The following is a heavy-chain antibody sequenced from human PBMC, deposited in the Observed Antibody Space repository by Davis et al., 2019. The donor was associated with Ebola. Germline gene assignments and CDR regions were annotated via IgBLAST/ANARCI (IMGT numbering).Heavy chain of an antibody. CDR3: ARFRSRNYYYYGMDV. CDR1: RGTFSSYA. Sequence: SSVQVSCKASRGTFSSYAISWVRQPPGQGLEWMGRIIPILGIANYAQKFQGRVTITADKSTSTAYMELSSLRSEDTAVYYCARFRSRNYYYYGMDVWGQGTTVTVSS. CDR2: IIPILGIA. J-gene: IGHJ6*02. V-gene: IGHV1-69*04. D-gene: IGHD1-14*01.